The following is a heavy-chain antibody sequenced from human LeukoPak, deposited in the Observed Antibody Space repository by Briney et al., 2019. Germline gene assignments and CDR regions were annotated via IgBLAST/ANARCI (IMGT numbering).Heavy chain of an antibody. J-gene: IGHJ3*02. CDR2: FDPEDGET. CDR1: GYTFTSYY. Sequence: ASVKVSCKASGYTFTSYYMHWVRQAPGKGLEWMGGFDPEDGETIYAQKFEGRVTMTEDTSTDTAYMELSSLRSEDTAVYYCATDLRLIVPDAFDIWGQGTMVTVSS. V-gene: IGHV1-24*01. CDR3: ATDLRLIVPDAFDI. D-gene: IGHD3-22*01.